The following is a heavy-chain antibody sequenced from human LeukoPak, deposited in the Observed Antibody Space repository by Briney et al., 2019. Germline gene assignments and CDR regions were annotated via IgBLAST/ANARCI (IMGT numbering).Heavy chain of an antibody. CDR1: GGSISSYY. Sequence: SETLSLTCTVSGGSISSYYWSWIRQPPGKRLEWIGYIYYSGGTNYNPSLKSRVTISVDTSKNQFSLRLTSVTAADTAVYYCARLRDDILTGYHFDYWGQGTLVTVSS. V-gene: IGHV4-59*08. J-gene: IGHJ4*02. CDR2: IYYSGGT. CDR3: ARLRDDILTGYHFDY. D-gene: IGHD3-9*01.